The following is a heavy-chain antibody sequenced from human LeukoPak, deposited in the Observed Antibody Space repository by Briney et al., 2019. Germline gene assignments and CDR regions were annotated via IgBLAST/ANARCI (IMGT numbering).Heavy chain of an antibody. CDR2: IIPIFGIA. J-gene: IGHJ6*02. V-gene: IGHV1-69*04. CDR3: ARAYSSGWTPANYYYYYGMDV. D-gene: IGHD6-19*01. Sequence: ASVKVSCKASGGTFSSYAISWVRQAPGQGLEWMGRIIPIFGIANYAQKFQGRVTITADKSTSTAYVELSSLRSEDTAVYYCARAYSSGWTPANYYYYYGMDVWGQGTTVTVSS. CDR1: GGTFSSYA.